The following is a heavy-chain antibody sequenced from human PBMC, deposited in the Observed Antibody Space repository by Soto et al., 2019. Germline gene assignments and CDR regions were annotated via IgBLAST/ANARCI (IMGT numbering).Heavy chain of an antibody. CDR3: ARDDEMATIPFFGY. V-gene: IGHV3-30-3*01. CDR2: ISYDGSNK. D-gene: IGHD5-12*01. CDR1: GFTFSSYA. Sequence: QVQLVESGGGVVQPGRSLRLSCAASGFTFSSYAMHWVRQAPGKGLEWVAVISYDGSNKYYADSVKGRFTISRDNSKNTLYLQMNSLRAEDTAVYYCARDDEMATIPFFGYWGQGTLVTVSS. J-gene: IGHJ4*02.